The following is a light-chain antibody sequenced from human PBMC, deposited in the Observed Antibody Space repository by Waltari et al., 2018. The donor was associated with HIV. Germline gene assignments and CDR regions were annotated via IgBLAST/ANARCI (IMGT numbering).Light chain of an antibody. Sequence: EIVMTQSPATLSVSPGERATLSCRASQSVSTNLAWYQQKRGQTPRLLIYGASTRATGIPARFSGSGSGTEFTLTVSSLQPEDFAVYYCQQYNSWPTFGQGSKVEVK. J-gene: IGKJ1*01. V-gene: IGKV3-15*01. CDR2: GAS. CDR3: QQYNSWPT. CDR1: QSVSTN.